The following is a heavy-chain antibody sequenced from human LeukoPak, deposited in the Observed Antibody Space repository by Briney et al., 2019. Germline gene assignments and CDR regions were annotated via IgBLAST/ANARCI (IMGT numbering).Heavy chain of an antibody. V-gene: IGHV1-69*13. CDR3: ARGYCSGGSCYLSIANAAFDI. CDR2: IIPIFGTA. CDR1: GGTFSSYA. J-gene: IGHJ3*02. D-gene: IGHD2-15*01. Sequence: SVSPSPTASGGTFSSYAISWVRPAPGQGLEWMGGIIPIFGTANYAQKFQGRITITADESTSTAYMELSSLRSEDTAVYYCARGYCSGGSCYLSIANAAFDIWGQGPVVSVSS.